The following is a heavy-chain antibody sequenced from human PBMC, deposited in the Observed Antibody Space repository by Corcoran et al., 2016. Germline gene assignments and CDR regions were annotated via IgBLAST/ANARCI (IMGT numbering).Heavy chain of an antibody. CDR3: ARDRPCELLWSGIDY. CDR1: GYTFTSYY. Sequence: QVQLVQSGAEVKKPGASVKVSCKASGYTFTSYYMHWVRQAPGQGLEWMGIINPSGGSTSYAQKFQGRVTMTRDTSTSTVYMELSSLRSEDTAVYYCARDRPCELLWSGIDYWGQGTLVTVSS. CDR2: INPSGGST. D-gene: IGHD3-10*01. V-gene: IGHV1-46*01. J-gene: IGHJ4*02.